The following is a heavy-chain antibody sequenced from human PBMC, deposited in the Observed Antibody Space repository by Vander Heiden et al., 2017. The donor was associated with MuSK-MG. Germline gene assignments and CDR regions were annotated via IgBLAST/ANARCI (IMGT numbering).Heavy chain of an antibody. CDR2: IRHDESEK. D-gene: IGHD2-15*01. CDR1: GFTFSASW. J-gene: IGHJ6*03. V-gene: IGHV3-7*04. Sequence: VELVESGGGLVQPGGSLRLSCAASGFTFSASWLSWVRQAPGKGLEWVANIRHDESEKFYGDSAKGRFTISRDNAKNSLFLQVDSLRADDTAVYYCARGIVIIPSADPYYYYMDVWGKGTTVTVSS. CDR3: ARGIVIIPSADPYYYYMDV.